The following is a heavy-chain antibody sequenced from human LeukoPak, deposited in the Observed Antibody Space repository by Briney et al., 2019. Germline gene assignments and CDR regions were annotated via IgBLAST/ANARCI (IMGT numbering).Heavy chain of an antibody. CDR1: GCTFSSYS. V-gene: IGHV3-21*01. CDR3: ARAPPGGDSYGLYDY. CDR2: ISTSSSYI. J-gene: IGHJ4*02. D-gene: IGHD5-18*01. Sequence: NPGGSQRLSCADSGCTFSSYSMNWVRQAPGKGLEWVSSISTSSSYIYYADSVKGLFTISRDNAKNSLYLQLNSLRAEDTAVYYCARAPPGGDSYGLYDYWGQGTLVTVSS.